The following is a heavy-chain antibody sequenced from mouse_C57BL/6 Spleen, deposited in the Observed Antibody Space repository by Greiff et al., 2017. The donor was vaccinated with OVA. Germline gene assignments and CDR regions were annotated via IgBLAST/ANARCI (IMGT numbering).Heavy chain of an antibody. Sequence: SGAELARPGASVKLSCKASGYTFTSYGISWVKQRTGQGLEWIGEIYPRSGNTYYNEKFKGKATLTADKSSSTAYMELRSLTSEDSAVYFCARPIYDGYYENAMDYWGQGTSVTVSS. J-gene: IGHJ4*01. D-gene: IGHD2-3*01. V-gene: IGHV1-81*01. CDR1: GYTFTSYG. CDR2: IYPRSGNT. CDR3: ARPIYDGYYENAMDY.